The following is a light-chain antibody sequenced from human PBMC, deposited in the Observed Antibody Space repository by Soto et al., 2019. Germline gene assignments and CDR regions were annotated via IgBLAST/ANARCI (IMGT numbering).Light chain of an antibody. V-gene: IGKV3-20*01. J-gene: IGKJ5*01. CDR2: DAS. Sequence: EIVLTQSPVTLSLSPGKRATLSCRASQVVSTNYLAWYQQKPGQAPRLLIYDASSRATGIPDRFSGSGSGTDFTLTISRLEPEDFAVFYCQQYGTSEIIFGQGTRLEIK. CDR3: QQYGTSEII. CDR1: QVVSTNY.